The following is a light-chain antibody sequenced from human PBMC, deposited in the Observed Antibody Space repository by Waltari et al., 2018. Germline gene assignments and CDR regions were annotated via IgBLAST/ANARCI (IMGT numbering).Light chain of an antibody. Sequence: EIVLTQAPGTLCLCPGGRATLSCRASQTASSRYLAWYQQIPDQAPRLLIYGASSRATGIPDMFSCSGSGTDFTLTISRLEPEDYAVYYCQHYGSSPLITFGQGTRLEIK. CDR2: GAS. J-gene: IGKJ5*01. CDR3: QHYGSSPLIT. CDR1: QTASSRY. V-gene: IGKV3-20*01.